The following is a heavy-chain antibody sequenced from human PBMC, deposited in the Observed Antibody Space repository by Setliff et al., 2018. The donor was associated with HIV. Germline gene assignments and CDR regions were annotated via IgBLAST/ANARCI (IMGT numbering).Heavy chain of an antibody. Sequence: ASVKVSCKASGYTFTNYAIHWVRQAPGQRLEWMGWINAGSGKTKYSQKFQGRVTISRDTSARTAYMELISLISEDTAVYYCARDIGGWHETETEYFQYWGQGTLVTSPQ. CDR2: INAGSGKT. V-gene: IGHV1-3*01. CDR3: ARDIGGWHETETEYFQY. CDR1: GYTFTNYA. J-gene: IGHJ1*01. D-gene: IGHD6-19*01.